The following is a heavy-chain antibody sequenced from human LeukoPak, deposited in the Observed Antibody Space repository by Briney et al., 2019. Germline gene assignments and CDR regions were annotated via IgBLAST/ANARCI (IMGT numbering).Heavy chain of an antibody. D-gene: IGHD2-2*01. J-gene: IGHJ5*02. CDR2: INPNSGDT. V-gene: IGHV1-2*02. Sequence: GASVKVSCKASGYTFTGNYLHWVREAPGQGLEWMGWINPNSGDTKYAQKFQGRVTMTRDTSVSTAHMQLSRMRYDDTAVYYCARGGGRTISAFDPWGQGTLVTVSS. CDR1: GYTFTGNY. CDR3: ARGGGRTISAFDP.